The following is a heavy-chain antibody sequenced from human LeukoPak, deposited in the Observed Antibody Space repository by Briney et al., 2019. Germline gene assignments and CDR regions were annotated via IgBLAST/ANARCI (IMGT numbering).Heavy chain of an antibody. Sequence: ASVKVSCKASGYTFTGYYMHWVRQAPGQGLEWMGWINPNSGGTNYAQKFQGRVTITADESTSTAYMELSSLRSEDTAVYYCASYGSGSSFDPWGQGTLVTVSS. D-gene: IGHD3-10*01. J-gene: IGHJ5*02. CDR3: ASYGSGSSFDP. V-gene: IGHV1-2*02. CDR1: GYTFTGYY. CDR2: INPNSGGT.